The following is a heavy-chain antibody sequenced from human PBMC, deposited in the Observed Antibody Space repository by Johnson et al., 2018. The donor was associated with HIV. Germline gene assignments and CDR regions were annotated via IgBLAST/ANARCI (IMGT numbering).Heavy chain of an antibody. CDR2: VNSGGTT. V-gene: IGHV3-66*01. CDR3: PRACRDGYTCDAFDI. Sequence: VQLVESGGGLVQPGGSLRLSCAASGVTVGSNYMSWVRQAPGKGLEWVSVVNSGGTTYYAGSVRGRFTVSRDNSKNTLYLQMNSLRAEDTAVYYCPRACRDGYTCDAFDIWGQGTLVTVSS. J-gene: IGHJ3*02. CDR1: GVTVGSNY. D-gene: IGHD5-24*01.